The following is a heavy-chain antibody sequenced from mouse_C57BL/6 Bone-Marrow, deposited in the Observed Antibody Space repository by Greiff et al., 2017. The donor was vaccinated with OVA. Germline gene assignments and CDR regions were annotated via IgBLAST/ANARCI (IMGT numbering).Heavy chain of an antibody. J-gene: IGHJ3*01. CDR1: GFTFSDYY. CDR2: ISNGGGST. CDR3: AKERAGYSNAWFAY. Sequence: EVKLMESGGGLVQPGGSLKLSCAASGFTFSDYYMYWVRQTPEKRLEWVAYISNGGGSTYYPDTVKGRFTISRDNAKNTLYLQMSHLKSEDTAMYYCAKERAGYSNAWFAYWGQGTLVTVSA. D-gene: IGHD2-5*01. V-gene: IGHV5-12*01.